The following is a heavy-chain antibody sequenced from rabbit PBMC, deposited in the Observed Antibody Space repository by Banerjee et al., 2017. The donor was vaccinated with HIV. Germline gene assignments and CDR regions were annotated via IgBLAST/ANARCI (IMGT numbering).Heavy chain of an antibody. CDR1: GFDFSSYY. Sequence: QSLEESGGGLVQPGGSLTLSCKASGFDFSSYYMNWVRQAPGKGLEWIGRIYIGDGTTYYASWVNGRFTISSHNAQNTLYLQLNSLTAADTATYFCVSYDDYGDRNLWGPGTLVTVS. CDR2: IYIGDGTT. CDR3: VSYDDYGDRNL. J-gene: IGHJ4*01. D-gene: IGHD2-1*01. V-gene: IGHV1S7*01.